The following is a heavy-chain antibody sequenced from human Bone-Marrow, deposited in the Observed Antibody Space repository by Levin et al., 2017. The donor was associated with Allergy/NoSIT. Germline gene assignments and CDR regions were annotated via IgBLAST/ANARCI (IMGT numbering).Heavy chain of an antibody. CDR3: ARDRGYSGSYYVFDY. CDR1: GFTFSSYS. V-gene: IGHV3-48*02. Sequence: AASVKVSCAASGFTFSSYSMNWVRQAPGKGLEWVSYISSTSTIYYANSVKGRFTISRDNAKNSLYLQMNSLRDEDTAVYYCARDRGYSGSYYVFDYWGQGTLVTVSS. CDR2: ISSTSTI. J-gene: IGHJ4*02. D-gene: IGHD1-26*01.